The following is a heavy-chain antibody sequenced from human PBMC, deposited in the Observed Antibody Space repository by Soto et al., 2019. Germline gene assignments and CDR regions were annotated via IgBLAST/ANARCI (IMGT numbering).Heavy chain of an antibody. CDR3: ARGRRSCSSTSCYARPWFDP. CDR1: GGSFSGYY. D-gene: IGHD2-2*01. J-gene: IGHJ5*02. CDR2: INHSGST. Sequence: QVQLQQWGAGLLKPSETLSLTCAVYGGSFSGYYWSWIRQPPGKGLEWIGEINHSGSTNYNPSLKSRVTISVDTSKNQFSLKLSSVTAADTAVYYCARGRRSCSSTSCYARPWFDPWGQGTLVTVSS. V-gene: IGHV4-34*01.